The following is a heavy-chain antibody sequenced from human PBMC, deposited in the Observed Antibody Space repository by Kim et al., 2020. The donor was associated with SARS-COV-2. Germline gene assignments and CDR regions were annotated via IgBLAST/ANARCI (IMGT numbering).Heavy chain of an antibody. CDR2: ISGSGSYI. CDR3: AGAVDFDY. Sequence: GGSLRLSCAASGFTFSDYSMNWVRQAPGKGLEWVSSISGSGSYIYYADSVKGRFTISRDSAKNSLYLQMNSLRAEDTAVYYCAGAVDFDYWGQGTLVTVSS. D-gene: IGHD2-15*01. J-gene: IGHJ4*02. V-gene: IGHV3-21*01. CDR1: GFTFSDYS.